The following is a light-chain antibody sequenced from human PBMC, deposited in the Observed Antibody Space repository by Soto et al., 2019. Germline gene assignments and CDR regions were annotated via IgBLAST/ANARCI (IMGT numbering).Light chain of an antibody. Sequence: QSVLTQPPSVSGAPGQRVTISCTGRSSNIGAGYDVHWYQQLPGTAPKLLIYGNSNRPSGVPDRFSGSKSGTSASLAITGLQAEDAADYYCQSYDSSLSGSVFGGGTTLTVL. J-gene: IGLJ2*01. V-gene: IGLV1-40*01. CDR2: GNS. CDR3: QSYDSSLSGSV. CDR1: SSNIGAGYD.